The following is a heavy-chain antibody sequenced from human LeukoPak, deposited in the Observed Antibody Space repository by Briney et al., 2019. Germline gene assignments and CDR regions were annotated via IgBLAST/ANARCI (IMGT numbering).Heavy chain of an antibody. CDR2: ISYDGSNK. V-gene: IGHV3-30*03. Sequence: PGGSLRLSCAASGFTFSSYGMHWVRQAPGKGLEWVAVISYDGSNKYYADSVKGRFTISRDNSKNTLYLQMNSLRAEDTAVYYCVGATRLWGQGTLVTVSS. J-gene: IGHJ4*02. CDR3: VGATRL. CDR1: GFTFSSYG.